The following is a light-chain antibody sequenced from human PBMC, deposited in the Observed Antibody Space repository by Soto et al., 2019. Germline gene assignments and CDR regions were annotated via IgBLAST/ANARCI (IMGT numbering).Light chain of an antibody. CDR2: DAS. V-gene: IGKV3-11*01. J-gene: IGKJ5*01. CDR3: QQYDNSPIT. Sequence: EIVLTQSPATLSLSPGERATLSCRASQSVSSYLAWYQQKPGQAPRLLIYDASNRATGIPARFSGSGSGTDFTLTIGRLEPEDFAVYYCQQYDNSPITFGQGTRLEIK. CDR1: QSVSSY.